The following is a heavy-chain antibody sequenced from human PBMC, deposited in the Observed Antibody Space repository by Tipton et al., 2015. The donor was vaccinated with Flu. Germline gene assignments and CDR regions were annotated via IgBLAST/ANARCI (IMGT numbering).Heavy chain of an antibody. V-gene: IGHV4-59*12. J-gene: IGHJ4*02. CDR2: IYYSGST. CDR3: VRGAGSGTHMVFDF. D-gene: IGHD3-10*01. Sequence: TLSLTCTVSGGSISSYYWSWIRQPPGKGLEWIGYIYYSGSTNYNPSLKSRVTISIDTSKNQFALNMISVTAADTAVYFCVRGAGSGTHMVFDFWGEGKLVTVSS. CDR1: GGSISSYY.